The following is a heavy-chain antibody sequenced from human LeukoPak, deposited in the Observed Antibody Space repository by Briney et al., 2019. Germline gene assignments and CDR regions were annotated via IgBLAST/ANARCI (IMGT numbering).Heavy chain of an antibody. D-gene: IGHD6-13*01. CDR1: GFTFSSYA. J-gene: IGHJ6*02. CDR2: ISYDGSNK. CDR3: AKDGSSRWYYGMDV. Sequence: GGSLRLSCAASGFTFSSYAMHWVRQAPGKGLEWVAVISYDGSNKYYADSVKGRFTISRDNSKNTLYLQMNSLRAEDTAVYYCAKDGSSRWYYGMDVWGQGTTVTVSS. V-gene: IGHV3-30*04.